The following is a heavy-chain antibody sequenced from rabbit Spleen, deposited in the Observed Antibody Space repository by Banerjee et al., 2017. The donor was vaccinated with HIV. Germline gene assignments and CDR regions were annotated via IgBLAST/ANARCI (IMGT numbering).Heavy chain of an antibody. V-gene: IGHV1S45*01. J-gene: IGHJ4*01. D-gene: IGHD6-1*01. CDR3: ASGADYAYGGYDL. CDR2: IYAGSGNT. Sequence: QEQLEESGGDLVKPEGSLTLTCTASGFSFSSYYYICWVRQAPGKGLEWIACIYAGSGNTYYASWAKGRFTISKTSSTTVTLQMTSLTAADTATYFCASGADYAYGGYDLWGPGTLVTVS. CDR1: GFSFSSYYY.